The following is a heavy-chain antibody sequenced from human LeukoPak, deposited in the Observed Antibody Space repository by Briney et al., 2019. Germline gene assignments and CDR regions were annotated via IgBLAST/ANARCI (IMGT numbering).Heavy chain of an antibody. Sequence: PGGSLRLSCAASGFTFSSYEMNWVRQAPGKGLEWVSYISSSGSTIYYADSVKGRFTISRDNAKNSLYLQMNSLRAEDTAVYYCARVFPSAVVTSDRNLDYWGQGTLVTVSS. CDR1: GFTFSSYE. J-gene: IGHJ4*02. CDR2: ISSSGSTI. CDR3: ARVFPSAVVTSDRNLDY. D-gene: IGHD4-23*01. V-gene: IGHV3-48*03.